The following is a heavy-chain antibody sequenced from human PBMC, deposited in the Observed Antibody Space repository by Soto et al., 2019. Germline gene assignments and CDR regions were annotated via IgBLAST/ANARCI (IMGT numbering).Heavy chain of an antibody. CDR3: ARPPYEGYCTDSVCHRFDD. J-gene: IGHJ4*02. D-gene: IGHD2-8*01. Sequence: QEQLVESGGGVVQPGGSLRLSCAASGFTFSRYAMHWVRQAPGKGLEWVAFISYDGSDKYYADSVKGRFTISRDDSKNTLYLQMTSLRAEDTAVYYCARPPYEGYCTDSVCHRFDDWGPGALVIVSS. CDR1: GFTFSRYA. CDR2: ISYDGSDK. V-gene: IGHV3-30*01.